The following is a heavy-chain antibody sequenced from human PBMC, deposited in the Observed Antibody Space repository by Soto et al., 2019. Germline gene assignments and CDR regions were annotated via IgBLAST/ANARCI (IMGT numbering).Heavy chain of an antibody. Sequence: PSATLSLTCPFSGGSVSSGAYYWSWIRQPPENGLEWIGYIYYSGSTNYNPSLKSRVTISVDMSKNQFSLKLTSVTAADTAVYYCARAISTGYNILTGYYMDYWGQGSLVTVSS. CDR1: GGSVSSGAYY. CDR2: IYYSGST. CDR3: ARAISTGYNILTGYYMDY. V-gene: IGHV4-61*08. J-gene: IGHJ4*02. D-gene: IGHD3-9*01.